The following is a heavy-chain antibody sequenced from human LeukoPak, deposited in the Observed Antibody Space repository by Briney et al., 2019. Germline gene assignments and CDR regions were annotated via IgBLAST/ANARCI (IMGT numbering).Heavy chain of an antibody. Sequence: SGGSLRLSCAASGFNFDDYTMNWVRQAPGKGLEWVSSISSRNTYIYYADSVKGRFTISRDNAKSSLDLQMDSLRAEDTAVYYCAKKDGGSTDYYFDYWGQGTLVTVSS. CDR2: ISSRNTYI. CDR1: GFNFDDYT. J-gene: IGHJ4*02. V-gene: IGHV3-21*01. CDR3: AKKDGGSTDYYFDY. D-gene: IGHD3-16*01.